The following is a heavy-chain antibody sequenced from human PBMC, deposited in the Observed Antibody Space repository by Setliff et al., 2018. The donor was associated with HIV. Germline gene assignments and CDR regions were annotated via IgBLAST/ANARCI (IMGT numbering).Heavy chain of an antibody. Sequence: SETLSLTCTVSGAPMTSGSFYWSWIRHLPGKGLEWIGYIYHTGSTYNNPSLKSRISISVDTSKNQFSLKLNSVTVADTAVYYCAREIYGGNSRPFDYWGQGTLVTVSS. J-gene: IGHJ4*02. CDR1: GAPMTSGSFY. V-gene: IGHV4-31*03. D-gene: IGHD4-17*01. CDR2: IYHTGST. CDR3: AREIYGGNSRPFDY.